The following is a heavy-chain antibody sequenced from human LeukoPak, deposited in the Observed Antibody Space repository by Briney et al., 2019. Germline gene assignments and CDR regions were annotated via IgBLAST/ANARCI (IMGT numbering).Heavy chain of an antibody. Sequence: HTGGSLRLSCAASGFTVSSNYLSWVRQAPGKGLEWVSTIYSDGSTYYANSVKGRFTISRDNSKNTLYLQMNSLRAEDTAANYCVLGYCSGVSCYHDYWGQGTLVTVSS. CDR3: VLGYCSGVSCYHDY. J-gene: IGHJ4*02. V-gene: IGHV3-53*01. D-gene: IGHD2-15*01. CDR1: GFTVSSNY. CDR2: IYSDGST.